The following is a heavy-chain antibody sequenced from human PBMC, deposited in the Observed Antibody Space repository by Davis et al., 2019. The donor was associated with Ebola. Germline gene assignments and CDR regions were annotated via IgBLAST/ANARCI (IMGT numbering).Heavy chain of an antibody. V-gene: IGHV4-59*13. CDR3: GRDYWGSVDY. D-gene: IGHD7-27*01. Sequence: MPSETLSLTCTVSGGSIGTYAWSWIRQPPGKGLEWIGYFYSSGSTVYNPSLKSRLTMSVDTSKNQFSLKLSSVTAADTAVYYCGRDYWGSVDYWGQGTLVTVSS. CDR1: GGSIGTYA. CDR2: FYSSGST. J-gene: IGHJ4*02.